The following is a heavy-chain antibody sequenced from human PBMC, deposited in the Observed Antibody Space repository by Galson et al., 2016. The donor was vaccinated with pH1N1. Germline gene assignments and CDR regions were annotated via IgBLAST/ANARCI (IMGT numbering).Heavy chain of an antibody. Sequence: SVKVSCKASRDTFINYAFSWVRQAPGKGLEWMGGIIPILGAPNYAQNFQGRVTISTDKSTTTAYMELTGLTSGDTAIYYCARMSSGYKPIDSWGQGTLITVSS. CDR2: IIPILGAP. D-gene: IGHD6-25*01. V-gene: IGHV1-69*10. J-gene: IGHJ4*02. CDR3: ARMSSGYKPIDS. CDR1: RDTFINYA.